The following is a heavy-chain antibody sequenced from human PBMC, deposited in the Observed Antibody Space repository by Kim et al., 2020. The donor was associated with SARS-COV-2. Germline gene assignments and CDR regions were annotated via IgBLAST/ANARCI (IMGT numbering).Heavy chain of an antibody. V-gene: IGHV3-23*01. CDR2: ISGSGGST. CDR3: AKDWGYSSISPGFDY. D-gene: IGHD6-13*01. J-gene: IGHJ4*02. Sequence: GGSLRLSCAASGLTFSSYAMSWVRQAPGKGLEWVSAISGSGGSTYYADSVKGRFTISRDNSKNTLYLQMNSLRAEDTAVYYCAKDWGYSSISPGFDYWGQGTLVTVSS. CDR1: GLTFSSYA.